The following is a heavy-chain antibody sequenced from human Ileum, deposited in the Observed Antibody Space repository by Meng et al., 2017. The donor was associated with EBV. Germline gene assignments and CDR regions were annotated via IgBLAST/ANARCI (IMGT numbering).Heavy chain of an antibody. CDR3: AHTKHSSGYYYHDY. V-gene: IGHV2-5*01. CDR1: GFSLSTSGVS. Sequence: QITLKESGPTLVEPTKTLTLTCTFSGFSLSTSGVSVGWIRQPPGKALEWLAVIYWNDDKGYSPSLKSRLTITKDTSKNQVVLTMTNMDPVDTATYYCAHTKHSSGYYYHDYWGQGTLVTVSS. CDR2: IYWNDDK. J-gene: IGHJ4*02. D-gene: IGHD3-22*01.